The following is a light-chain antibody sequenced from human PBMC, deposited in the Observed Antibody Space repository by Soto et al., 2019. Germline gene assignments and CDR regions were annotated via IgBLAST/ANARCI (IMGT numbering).Light chain of an antibody. V-gene: IGKV3-20*01. J-gene: IGKJ2*01. CDR3: QQYGRSPLLYT. CDR1: QSITSNY. CDR2: GAS. Sequence: EIVLTQSPGTLSLSPGEGATLSCRASQSITSNYLAWYQQRPGQAPRLLIYGASTRAAGVPDRFSGSGSGTDFTLTITRLEPEDFAVYYCQQYGRSPLLYTFGQWTKLGVK.